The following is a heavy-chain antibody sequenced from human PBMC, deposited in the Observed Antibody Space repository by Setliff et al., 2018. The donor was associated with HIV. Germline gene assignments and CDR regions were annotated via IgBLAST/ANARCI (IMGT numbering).Heavy chain of an antibody. V-gene: IGHV4-34*01. CDR1: GGSFSGYY. D-gene: IGHD5-12*01. CDR3: ATASGYDLFMGAFDI. Sequence: SETLSLTCAVSGGSFSGYYWSWIRQPPGKGLEWIGEINQSGGINYNPSLKSRVTISVDTFKNQFSMKLYSVTAADTAVYYCATASGYDLFMGAFDIWGQGTMVT. J-gene: IGHJ3*02. CDR2: INQSGGI.